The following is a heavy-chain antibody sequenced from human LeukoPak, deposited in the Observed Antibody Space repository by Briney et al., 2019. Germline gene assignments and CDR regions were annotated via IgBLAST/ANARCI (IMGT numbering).Heavy chain of an antibody. CDR3: AKDRSIGTYYTFDH. D-gene: IGHD1-26*01. CDR1: GFSFSTYS. Sequence: GGSLRLSCAASGFSFSTYSMNWVRQAPGKGLEWVSSISASGVMTYYADSVKGRFTVSRDNSKNSLYLQMSSLTAADTAVYYCAKDRSIGTYYTFDHWGQGTLVTVSS. J-gene: IGHJ4*02. V-gene: IGHV3-23*01. CDR2: ISASGVMT.